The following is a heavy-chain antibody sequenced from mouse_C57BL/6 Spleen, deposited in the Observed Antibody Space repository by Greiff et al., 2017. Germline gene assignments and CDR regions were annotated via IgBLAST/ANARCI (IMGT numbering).Heavy chain of an antibody. Sequence: VQLQESGPELVKPGASVKISCKASGYSFTSYYIHWVKQRPGQGLEWIGWIYPGSGNTKYNEKFKGKATLTADTSSSTAYMQLSSLTSEDSAVYYGARDGLDEGFAYWGQGTLVTVSA. CDR3: ARDGLDEGFAY. CDR2: IYPGSGNT. V-gene: IGHV1-66*01. CDR1: GYSFTSYY. J-gene: IGHJ3*01.